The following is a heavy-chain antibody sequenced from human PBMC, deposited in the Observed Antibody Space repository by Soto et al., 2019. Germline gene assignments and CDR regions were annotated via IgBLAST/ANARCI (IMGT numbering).Heavy chain of an antibody. CDR3: ARGYCSSTICYIWDNWFDP. CDR1: GGSISNYY. D-gene: IGHD2-2*02. V-gene: IGHV4-59*01. Sequence: SETLSLTCTVSGGSISNYYWSWIRQPPGKGLEWIGYIYYSGSTNYNPSLKSRVTISVDTSKNQFSLKLSSVTAADTAAYYCARGYCSSTICYIWDNWFDPWGQGTRVTVSS. CDR2: IYYSGST. J-gene: IGHJ5*02.